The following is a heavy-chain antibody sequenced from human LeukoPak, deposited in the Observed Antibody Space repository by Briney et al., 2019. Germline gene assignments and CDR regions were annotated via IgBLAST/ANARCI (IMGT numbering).Heavy chain of an antibody. V-gene: IGHV3-30*03. CDR2: ISYDGSDK. CDR3: ARDTFQSAYYGMDV. CDR1: GFTFSSYG. D-gene: IGHD2-21*01. J-gene: IGHJ6*02. Sequence: GGSLRLSCAASGFTFSSYGMHWVRQAPGKGLEWVALISYDGSDKYYADSVRGRFTISRDNAKNSLYLQMNSLRAEDTAVYYCARDTFQSAYYGMDVWGQGTTVTVSS.